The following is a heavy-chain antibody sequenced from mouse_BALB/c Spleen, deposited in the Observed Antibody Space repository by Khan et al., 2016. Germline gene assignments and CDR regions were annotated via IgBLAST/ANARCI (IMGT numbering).Heavy chain of an antibody. V-gene: IGHV2-5*01. CDR2: IWRGGST. CDR1: GFSLTSYG. CDR3: AKEEGIWVMNY. J-gene: IGHJ4*01. Sequence: QVQLKESGPGLVQPSQSLSITCTVSGFSLTSYGVHWVRQSPGKGLEWLGVIWRGGSTDYSAAFMSRLSITRDNSKSQVFFKMNSLQTDDTAIYFCAKEEGIWVMNYWGQGTSVTVSS. D-gene: IGHD2-14*01.